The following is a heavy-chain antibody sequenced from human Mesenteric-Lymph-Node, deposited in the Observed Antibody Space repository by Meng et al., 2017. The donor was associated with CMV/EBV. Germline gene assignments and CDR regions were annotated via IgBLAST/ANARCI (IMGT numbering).Heavy chain of an antibody. Sequence: GESLKISCAASGFTFSSYEMNWVRQAPGKGLEWVANIKQDGSERYYVDSVKGRFAISRNNAKNSLYLQMDGLRAEDTAVYYCARQKCGGDCDMDVWGQGTTVTVSS. J-gene: IGHJ6*02. CDR2: IKQDGSER. D-gene: IGHD2-21*01. V-gene: IGHV3-7*01. CDR3: ARQKCGGDCDMDV. CDR1: GFTFSSYE.